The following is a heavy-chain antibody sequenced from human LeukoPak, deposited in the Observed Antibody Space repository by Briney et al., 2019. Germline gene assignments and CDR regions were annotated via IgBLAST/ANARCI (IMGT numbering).Heavy chain of an antibody. CDR3: ASGYSSSWYDNGFDY. V-gene: IGHV1-8*01. CDR1: GYTFTSYD. J-gene: IGHJ4*02. D-gene: IGHD6-13*01. Sequence: ASVKVSCKASGYTFTSYDINWVRQATGQGLEWMGWMNPNSGSTGYAQKFQGRVTMTRNTSISTAYMELSSLRSEDTAVYYCASGYSSSWYDNGFDYWGQGTLVTVSS. CDR2: MNPNSGST.